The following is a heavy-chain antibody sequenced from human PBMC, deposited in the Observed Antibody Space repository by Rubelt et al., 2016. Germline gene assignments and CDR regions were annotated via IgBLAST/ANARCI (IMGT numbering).Heavy chain of an antibody. CDR2: IYYSGST. V-gene: IGHV4-39*01. CDR1: GGSISSSSYY. D-gene: IGHD6-6*01. CDR3: ARHSSSLEGYYGMDV. Sequence: QLQLQESGPGLVKPSETLSLTCTVSGGSISSSSYYWGWIRQPPGKGLEWIGSIYYSGSTYYNPSLESRVTISVDTSKNQFSLKLSSVTAADTAVYYCARHSSSLEGYYGMDVWGQGTTVTVSS. J-gene: IGHJ6*01.